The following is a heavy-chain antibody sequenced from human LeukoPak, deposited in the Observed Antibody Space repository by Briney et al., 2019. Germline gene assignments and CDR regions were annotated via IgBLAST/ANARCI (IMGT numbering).Heavy chain of an antibody. CDR1: GFTFSVYG. CDR3: AKDLSPLYYYYGMDV. CDR2: ISGSGGST. V-gene: IGHV3-23*01. Sequence: GRSLRLSCAAPGFTFSVYGMYWVRQAPGKGLEWVSGISGSGGSTYYADSVKGRFTISRDNSKNTLYLQMNSLSAEDTAVYYCAKDLSPLYYYYGMDVWGQGTTVTVSS. J-gene: IGHJ6*02.